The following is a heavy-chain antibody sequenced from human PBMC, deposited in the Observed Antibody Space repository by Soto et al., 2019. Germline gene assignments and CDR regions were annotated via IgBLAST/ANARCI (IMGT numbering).Heavy chain of an antibody. CDR3: ASLGRHG. CDR2: INQDGSGK. J-gene: IGHJ6*02. CDR1: GFTFSDSW. Sequence: GWSLRLSCAASGFTFSDSWMDWARQVPGKGPEWVANINQDGSGKNYVDSVKGRFTISRDNAKNSLYLQMNSLRAEDTAVYYCASLGRHGWGQGTTVTVSS. V-gene: IGHV3-7*01. D-gene: IGHD3-16*01.